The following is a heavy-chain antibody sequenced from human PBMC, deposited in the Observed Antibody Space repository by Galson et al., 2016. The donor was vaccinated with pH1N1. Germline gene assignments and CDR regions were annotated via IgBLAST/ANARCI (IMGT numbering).Heavy chain of an antibody. CDR2: IKSRTDGGTT. D-gene: IGHD5-12*01. J-gene: IGHJ5*01. V-gene: IGHV3-15*07. Sequence: SLRLSCAASGFTFSNVWMNWVRQAPGKGLEWVGRIKSRTDGGTTDYAAPVEARFTISRDDSKNTLYLQMNSLKTEDTGVYYCTIDEEFSGLWDSWGQGTLVTVSS. CDR1: GFTFSNVW. CDR3: TIDEEFSGLWDS.